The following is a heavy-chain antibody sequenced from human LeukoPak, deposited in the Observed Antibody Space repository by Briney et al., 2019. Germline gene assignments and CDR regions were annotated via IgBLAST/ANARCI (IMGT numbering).Heavy chain of an antibody. CDR2: IIPIFGTA. CDR3: ASPIRSGCSSTSCSLDY. J-gene: IGHJ4*02. CDR1: GGTFSNYA. V-gene: IGHV1-69*05. Sequence: SVKVSCKASGGTFSNYAINWVRQAPGQELEWIGRIIPIFGTANYAQKFQGRVTITTDESTSTAYMELRSLRSDDTAVYYCASPIRSGCSSTSCSLDYWGQGTLVTVSS. D-gene: IGHD2-2*01.